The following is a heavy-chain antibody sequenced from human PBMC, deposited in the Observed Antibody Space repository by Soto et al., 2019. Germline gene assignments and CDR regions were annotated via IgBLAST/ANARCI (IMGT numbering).Heavy chain of an antibody. D-gene: IGHD3-22*01. J-gene: IGHJ3*02. V-gene: IGHV1-18*04. CDR1: GYTFTSYG. CDR3: ARDPYYYDSSGYQAHDAFDI. CDR2: ISAYNGNT. Sequence: ASVKVSCKASGYTFTSYGISWARQAPGQGLEWMGWISAYNGNTNYAQKLQGRVTMTTDTSTSTAYMELRSLRSDDTAVYYCARDPYYYDSSGYQAHDAFDIWGQGTMVTVSS.